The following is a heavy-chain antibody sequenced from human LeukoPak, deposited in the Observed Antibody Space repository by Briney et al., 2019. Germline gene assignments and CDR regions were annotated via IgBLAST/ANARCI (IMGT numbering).Heavy chain of an antibody. CDR1: GFTFGGFW. V-gene: IGHV3-7*03. Sequence: GGSLRLSCAASGFTFGGFWMSWVRQAPGKGLEWVANIRQDGSAEYYVDSVKGRFTISRDTSKNTLYLQMNSLRADDTAVYYCARESRLRRENYYYGLDVWGQGTTVTVSS. CDR3: ARESRLRRENYYYGLDV. D-gene: IGHD1-26*01. J-gene: IGHJ6*02. CDR2: IRQDGSAE.